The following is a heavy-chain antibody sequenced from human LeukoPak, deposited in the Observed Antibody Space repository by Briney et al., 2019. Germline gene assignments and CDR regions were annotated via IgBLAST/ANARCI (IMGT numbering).Heavy chain of an antibody. J-gene: IGHJ3*02. CDR2: IYHSGRT. CDR3: ARGSGCSGGSCYSVAFDI. CDR1: GYSISSGYY. D-gene: IGHD2-15*01. Sequence: SETLSLTCTVSGYSISSGYYWGWIRQPPGKGLEWIGSIYHSGRTFYNPSLKSRVTISVDTSKNQFSLKLTSVTAADTAVYYCARGSGCSGGSCYSVAFDIWGQGTMVTVSS. V-gene: IGHV4-38-2*02.